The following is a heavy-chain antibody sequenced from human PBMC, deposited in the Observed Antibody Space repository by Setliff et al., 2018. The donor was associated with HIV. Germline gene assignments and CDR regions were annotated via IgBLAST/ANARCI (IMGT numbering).Heavy chain of an antibody. CDR1: GFTFSDYY. D-gene: IGHD1-1*01. Sequence: PGGSLRLSCTGSGFTFSDYYMSWVRQAPGKGLEWVSYISSVGTTISYADSVKGRFAISRDNAKNSLYLQINSLIAEDTAVYYCARGTSGSYYYQYYYYLDVWGKGTMVTVSS. V-gene: IGHV3-11*04. J-gene: IGHJ6*03. CDR3: ARGTSGSYYYQYYYYLDV. CDR2: ISSVGTTI.